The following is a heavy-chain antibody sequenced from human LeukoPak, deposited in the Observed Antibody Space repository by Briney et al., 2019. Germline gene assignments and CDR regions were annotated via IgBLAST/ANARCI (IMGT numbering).Heavy chain of an antibody. V-gene: IGHV1-69*04. CDR1: GGTFSSYA. J-gene: IGHJ4*02. CDR3: ARVLY. Sequence: ASVKVSFKASGGTFSSYAISWVRQAPGQGLEWMGRIIPIVGVVNYAQRFQGRVTITADKFTNTAFMELSNLTSEDTAAYYCARVLYWGQGTLVTVSS. CDR2: IIPIVGVV.